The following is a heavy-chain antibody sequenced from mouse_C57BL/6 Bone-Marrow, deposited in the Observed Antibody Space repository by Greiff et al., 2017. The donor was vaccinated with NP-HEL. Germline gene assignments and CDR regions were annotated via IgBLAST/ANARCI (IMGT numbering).Heavy chain of an antibody. Sequence: VQLQQPGAELVKPGAAVKLSCKASGYTFTSYWMHWVKQRPGQGLEWIGMIHPNSGSTNNNEKFKSKATLTVDKSSRTAYMQLSSLTSEDSAVYYCASHLLLRAWFAYWGQGTLVTVSA. V-gene: IGHV1-64*01. J-gene: IGHJ3*01. CDR3: ASHLLLRAWFAY. CDR1: GYTFTSYW. CDR2: IHPNSGST. D-gene: IGHD1-1*01.